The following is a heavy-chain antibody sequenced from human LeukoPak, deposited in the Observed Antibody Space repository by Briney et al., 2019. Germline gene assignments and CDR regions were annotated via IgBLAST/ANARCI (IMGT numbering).Heavy chain of an antibody. CDR2: INHSGST. J-gene: IGHJ4*02. V-gene: IGHV4-39*01. CDR1: GGSISSSSYY. Sequence: SETLSLTCTVSGGSISSSSYYWGWIRQPPGKGLEWIGEINHSGSTNYNPSLKSRVTISVDTSKNQFSLKLSSVTAADTAVYYCARHPTYYYGSGSLPLFDYWGQGTLVTVSS. D-gene: IGHD3-10*01. CDR3: ARHPTYYYGSGSLPLFDY.